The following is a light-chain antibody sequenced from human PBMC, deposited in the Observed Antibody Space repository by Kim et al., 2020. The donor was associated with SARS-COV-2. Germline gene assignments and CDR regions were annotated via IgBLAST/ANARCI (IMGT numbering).Light chain of an antibody. J-gene: IGKJ4*01. Sequence: SPGETATLSCRATQRVSSSYFAWYQQKPGQAPRLLIYGAFTRATGIPDRFSGSGSGTDFTLTISRLEPEDFAVYFCHQYDSSPLTFGGGTKVDIK. V-gene: IGKV3-20*01. CDR1: QRVSSSY. CDR3: HQYDSSPLT. CDR2: GAF.